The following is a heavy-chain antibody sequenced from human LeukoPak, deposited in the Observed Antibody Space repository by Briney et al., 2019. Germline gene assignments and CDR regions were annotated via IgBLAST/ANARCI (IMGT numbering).Heavy chain of an antibody. CDR3: ARDLATTQYYYYYGMDV. V-gene: IGHV3-11*04. J-gene: IGHJ6*02. Sequence: GGSLRLSCAASGFTFSDYYMSWIRQAPGKGLEWVSYISSSGSTIYYADSVKGRFTISRDNAKNSLYLQMNSLRAEDTAVYYCARDLATTQYYYYYGMDVWGQGTTVIVSS. CDR2: ISSSGSTI. D-gene: IGHD1-26*01. CDR1: GFTFSDYY.